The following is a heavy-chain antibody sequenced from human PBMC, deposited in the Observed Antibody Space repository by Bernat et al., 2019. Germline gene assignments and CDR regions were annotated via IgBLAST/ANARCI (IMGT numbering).Heavy chain of an antibody. D-gene: IGHD1-26*01. V-gene: IGHV4-34*01. J-gene: IGHJ4*02. CDR1: GGSFSGYY. Sequence: QVQLQQWGAGLLKPSETLSLTCAVYGGSFSGYYWSWIRQPPGKGLEWIGEINHSGSTNYNPSLKSRVTISVDTSKNQFSLKLSSVTAADTAVYYCVRLSGSDPHAVDYWGQGTLVIVSS. CDR2: INHSGST. CDR3: VRLSGSDPHAVDY.